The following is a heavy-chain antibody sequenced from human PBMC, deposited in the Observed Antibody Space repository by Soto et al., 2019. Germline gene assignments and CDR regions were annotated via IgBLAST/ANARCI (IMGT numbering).Heavy chain of an antibody. CDR3: ARDLWGYCGTDCYPLDV. J-gene: IGHJ6*02. CDR1: GGTFSGYY. CDR2: INHSGST. Sequence: PSETLSLTCAAYGGTFSGYYWTWIRQPPGTGLEWIGEINHSGSTNYNPSHKSQVTISVDTYKNQFSLKLNTMTAADTAVYYCARDLWGYCGTDCYPLDVWGQGTTVS. V-gene: IGHV4-34*01. D-gene: IGHD2-21*02.